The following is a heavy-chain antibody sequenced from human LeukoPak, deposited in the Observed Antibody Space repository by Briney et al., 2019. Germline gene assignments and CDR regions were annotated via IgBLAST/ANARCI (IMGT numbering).Heavy chain of an antibody. V-gene: IGHV4-59*01. CDR2: IYYSGST. CDR3: ARAGGLWFGELLETGFDY. J-gene: IGHJ4*02. D-gene: IGHD3-10*01. Sequence: SETLSLTCTVSGGSISSYYWSWIRQPPGKGLEWIGYIYYSGSTNYNPSLKSRVTISVDTSKNQFSLKLSPVTAADTAVYYCARAGGLWFGELLETGFDYWGQGTLVTVSS. CDR1: GGSISSYY.